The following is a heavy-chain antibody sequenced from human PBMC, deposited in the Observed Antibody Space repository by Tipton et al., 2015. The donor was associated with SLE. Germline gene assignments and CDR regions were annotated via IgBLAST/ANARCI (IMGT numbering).Heavy chain of an antibody. J-gene: IGHJ3*02. CDR1: GFTFVDYT. Sequence: SLRLSCAASGFTFVDYTMHWVRQAPGKGLEWVSLISWDGGSTYYADSVKGRFTISRDNAKNSLYLQMNSLRAEDTAVYYCAYSDAFDIWGQGTMVTVSS. CDR3: AYSDAFDI. D-gene: IGHD2-15*01. V-gene: IGHV3-43*01. CDR2: ISWDGGST.